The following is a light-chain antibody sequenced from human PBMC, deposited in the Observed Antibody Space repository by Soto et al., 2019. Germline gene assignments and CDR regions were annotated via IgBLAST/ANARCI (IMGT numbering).Light chain of an antibody. CDR1: QDVSYF. J-gene: IGKJ4*01. CDR2: DAP. V-gene: IGKV1-33*01. Sequence: DIQLTQSPSSLSASVGDSVTITCQASQDVSYFLNWFQVKSGEAPKLLIYDAPNLETGVPSRFSGSGSGTHLSFTISTLQPEDIATYYCQQYANFPPSFGGGTKVEIK. CDR3: QQYANFPPS.